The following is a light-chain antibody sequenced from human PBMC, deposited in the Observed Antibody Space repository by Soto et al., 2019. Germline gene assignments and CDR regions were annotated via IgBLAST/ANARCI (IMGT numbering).Light chain of an antibody. CDR3: AAWDDSLNGPV. J-gene: IGLJ2*01. Sequence: QSVLTQPPSASGTPGQGVTISCSGSSSNIGSNTVNWYQQFSGTAPKLLIYDTNQRPSGVPDRFSGSKSGTSASLAISGLQSEDEADYYCAAWDDSLNGPVFGGGTKVTVL. CDR2: DTN. V-gene: IGLV1-44*01. CDR1: SSNIGSNT.